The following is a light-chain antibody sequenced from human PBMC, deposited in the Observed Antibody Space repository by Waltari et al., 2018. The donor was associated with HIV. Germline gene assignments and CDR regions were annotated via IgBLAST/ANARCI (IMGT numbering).Light chain of an antibody. Sequence: QSALTQPPSVSAAPGQKITISCYGNYSNIGKNYVSLYYHLPGTAPKPLIYATTKRPSSLSARFSGSKSATSATLGITGLQTGDEGDYFCATWDSTLSLEVFGGGTRLTVL. V-gene: IGLV1-51*02. J-gene: IGLJ2*01. CDR2: ATT. CDR3: ATWDSTLSLEV. CDR1: YSNIGKNY.